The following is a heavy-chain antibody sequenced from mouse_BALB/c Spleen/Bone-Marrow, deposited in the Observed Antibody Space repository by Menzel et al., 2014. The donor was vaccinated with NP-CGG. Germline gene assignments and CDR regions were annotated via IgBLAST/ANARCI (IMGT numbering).Heavy chain of an antibody. Sequence: QVQLQQPGAELVKPGASVKLSCKASGYTFTSYWMHWVKQRPGQGLEWIGEINPSNGRTNYNEKFKSKATLTVDKSSSTAYMQLGSLASEDSAVYYCARSGDYDGFAYWGQGTLVTVSA. CDR1: GYTFTSYW. V-gene: IGHV1S81*02. J-gene: IGHJ3*01. D-gene: IGHD2-4*01. CDR2: INPSNGRT. CDR3: ARSGDYDGFAY.